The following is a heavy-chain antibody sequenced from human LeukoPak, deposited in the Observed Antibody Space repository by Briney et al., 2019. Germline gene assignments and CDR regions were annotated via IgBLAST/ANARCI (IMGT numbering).Heavy chain of an antibody. J-gene: IGHJ3*01. D-gene: IGHD3-22*01. CDR3: ARDPPLYDSSGYDV. Sequence: GGSLRLSCAASGFTFSTYSMNWVRQAPGKGLEWVSSITGSSTYIYYSDSLRGRFTISRDNAKNSVYLQMNSLRAEDTAVYYCARDPPLYDSSGYDVWGQGTMVTVSS. V-gene: IGHV3-21*01. CDR1: GFTFSTYS. CDR2: ITGSSTYI.